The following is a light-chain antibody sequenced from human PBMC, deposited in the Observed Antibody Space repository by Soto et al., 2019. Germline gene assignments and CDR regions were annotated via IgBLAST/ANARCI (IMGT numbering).Light chain of an antibody. V-gene: IGLV1-44*01. J-gene: IGLJ2*01. CDR2: SNN. CDR3: AAWDDSLNALV. CDR1: SSNIGSNT. Sequence: QAVVTQPPSASGTPGQRVTISCSGGSSNIGSNTVNWYQQLPGTAPNLLIYSNNQRPSGVPDRFSGSKSGTSASLAISGLQSEAEADYYCAAWDDSLNALVFGGGTKLTVL.